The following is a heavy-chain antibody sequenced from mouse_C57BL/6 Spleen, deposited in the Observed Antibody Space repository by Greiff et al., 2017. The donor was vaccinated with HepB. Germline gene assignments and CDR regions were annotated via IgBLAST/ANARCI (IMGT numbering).Heavy chain of an antibody. CDR3: ARDQGYYDGYAMDY. J-gene: IGHJ4*01. D-gene: IGHD2-3*01. V-gene: IGHV5-4*01. Sequence: EVNLVESGGGLVKPGGSLKLSCAASGFTFSSYAMSWVRQTPEKRLEWVATISDGGSYTYYPDNVKGRFTISRDNAKNNLYLQMSHLKSEDTAMYYCARDQGYYDGYAMDYWGQGTSVTVSS. CDR1: GFTFSSYA. CDR2: ISDGGSYT.